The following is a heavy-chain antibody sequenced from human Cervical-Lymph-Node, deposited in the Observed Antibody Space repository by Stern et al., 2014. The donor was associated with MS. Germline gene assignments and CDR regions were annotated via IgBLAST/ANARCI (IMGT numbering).Heavy chain of an antibody. CDR1: GFTFSTYA. V-gene: IGHV3-23*01. Sequence: EVQLLESGGGLVQPGGSLRLSCAASGFTFSTYAMSWVRQAPGKGLEWVSGISGSGGSTYYADSVKGRFTISRDSSKNTLYLQMNSLRAEDTAVYYCAKSYGSGSYYKNKWFDPWGQGTLVSVSS. CDR3: AKSYGSGSYYKNKWFDP. D-gene: IGHD3-10*01. CDR2: ISGSGGST. J-gene: IGHJ5*02.